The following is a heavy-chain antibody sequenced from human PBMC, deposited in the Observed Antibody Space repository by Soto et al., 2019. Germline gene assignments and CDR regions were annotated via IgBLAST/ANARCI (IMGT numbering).Heavy chain of an antibody. J-gene: IGHJ4*02. Sequence: EVQLLESGGGLVQPGGSRRLSCAASGFTFRDYGMSWVRQAPGKGLEWVSGISGGATYYADSVKGRFVISRDDSKSTLYLEMDSLRGEDPAVYYCTKDSEWTSADCGQGTLGTVYS. CDR2: ISGGAT. D-gene: IGHD3-3*01. V-gene: IGHV3-23*01. CDR1: GFTFRDYG. CDR3: TKDSEWTSAD.